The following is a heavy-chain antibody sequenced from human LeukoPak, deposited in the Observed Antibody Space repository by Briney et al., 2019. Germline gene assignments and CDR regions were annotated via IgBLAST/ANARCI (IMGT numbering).Heavy chain of an antibody. CDR1: GGSISSGGYY. D-gene: IGHD3-3*01. CDR2: IYHSGST. J-gene: IGHJ3*02. V-gene: IGHV4-30-2*01. CDR3: ATITYYDFWSGPDAFDI. Sequence: SETLSLTCTVSGGSISSGGYYWSWIRQPPGKGLEWIGYIYHSGSTYYNPSLKSRVTISVDRSKNQFSLKLSSVTAADTAVYYCATITYYDFWSGPDAFDIWGQGTMVTVSS.